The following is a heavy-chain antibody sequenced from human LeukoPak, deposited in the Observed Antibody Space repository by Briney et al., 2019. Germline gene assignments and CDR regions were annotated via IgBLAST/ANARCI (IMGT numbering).Heavy chain of an antibody. V-gene: IGHV3-49*04. Sequence: PGGSLRLSCTASGFTFGDYTMSWVRQAPGKGLEWLGFIRRKVYGGTTEYAASVKGGFTISRDDSKSIAYLEMNSLKTEDTGVYYCTREDSGYDYDAFDIWGQGTMVTVSS. CDR2: IRRKVYGGTT. CDR1: GFTFGDYT. J-gene: IGHJ3*02. D-gene: IGHD5-12*01. CDR3: TREDSGYDYDAFDI.